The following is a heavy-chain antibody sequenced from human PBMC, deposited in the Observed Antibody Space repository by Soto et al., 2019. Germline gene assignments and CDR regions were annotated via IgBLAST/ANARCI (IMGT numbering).Heavy chain of an antibody. CDR3: ARINVDSYLFFYAMDV. D-gene: IGHD4-17*01. Sequence: YGPTLRNAKETLTLPCPVSGFSLTTGKMGVSWIRQPPGKALEWLAHIFSDNERSYSTSLQGRLTISKDTSGSQVVLSMTNVDPVDTITYYRARINVDSYLFFYAMDV. CDR2: IFSDNER. V-gene: IGHV2-26*01. CDR1: GFSLTTGKMG. J-gene: IGHJ6*01.